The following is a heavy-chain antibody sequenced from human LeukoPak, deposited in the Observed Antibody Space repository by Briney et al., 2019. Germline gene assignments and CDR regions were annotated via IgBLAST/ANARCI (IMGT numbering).Heavy chain of an antibody. CDR1: GASVNSYY. Sequence: SETLSLTCTVSGASVNSYYWSWIRPPPGQGLEWIGYTHYSRSTSYNPSLKSRVTISIDTSKNQFSLKLTSVTAADTAVVYCARGHYGLEVWGKGTTVTVSS. J-gene: IGHJ6*04. V-gene: IGHV4-59*02. CDR2: THYSRST. CDR3: ARGHYGLEV.